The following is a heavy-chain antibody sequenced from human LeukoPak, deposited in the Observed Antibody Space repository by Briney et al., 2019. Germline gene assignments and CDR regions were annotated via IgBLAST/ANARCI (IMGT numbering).Heavy chain of an antibody. Sequence: GGSLRLSCAASGFSFSDYYVSWIRQAPRKGLECVSYISSRGTTIYYADSVKGRFTISRDNAKNSLYLQMSSLRAEDTAVYYCAKRWLQSDYFDYWGQGTLVTVSS. CDR1: GFSFSDYY. CDR3: AKRWLQSDYFDY. V-gene: IGHV3-11*01. J-gene: IGHJ4*02. CDR2: ISSRGTTI. D-gene: IGHD5-24*01.